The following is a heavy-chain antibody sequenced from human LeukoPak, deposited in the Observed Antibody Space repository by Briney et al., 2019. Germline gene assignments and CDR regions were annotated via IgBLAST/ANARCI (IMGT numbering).Heavy chain of an antibody. D-gene: IGHD2-2*01. CDR2: IYYSGST. V-gene: IGHV4-31*03. J-gene: IGHJ4*02. Sequence: SETLSLTCTVSGGSISSGGYYWSWIRQHPGKGLEWIGYIYYSGSTYYNPSLKSRVTISVDTSKNQFSLKLSSVTAADTAVYYCATCSTSCSSYFDYWGQGTLVIVSS. CDR3: ATCSTSCSSYFDY. CDR1: GGSISSGGYY.